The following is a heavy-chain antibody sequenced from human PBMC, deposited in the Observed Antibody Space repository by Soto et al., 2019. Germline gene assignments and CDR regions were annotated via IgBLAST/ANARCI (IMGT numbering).Heavy chain of an antibody. J-gene: IGHJ4*02. CDR1: GGSVSSSSYY. CDR3: AGRRAGDYYFDY. Sequence: QLQLQESGPGLVKPSETLSLTCTVSGGSVSSSSYYWGWIRQPPGKGLEWIGTIYYTGSTSYSPSLTSRGTISVDTSKTQFSLNLKSVTAADTAVYYCAGRRAGDYYFDYWGQGTLVTVSS. D-gene: IGHD1-26*01. V-gene: IGHV4-39*01. CDR2: IYYTGST.